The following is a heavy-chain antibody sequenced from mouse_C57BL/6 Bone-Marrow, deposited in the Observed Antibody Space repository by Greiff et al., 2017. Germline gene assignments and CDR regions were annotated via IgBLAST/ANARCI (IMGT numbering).Heavy chain of an antibody. V-gene: IGHV1-81*01. Sequence: QVQLQQSGAELARPGASVKLSCKASGYTFTSYGISWVKQRTGQGLEWIGEIYPRSGNTYYNEKFKGKATLTADKSSSTAYMELSSLTSEDSAVYFCARRAYWYFDVWGTGTTVTVSS. CDR3: ARRAYWYFDV. D-gene: IGHD3-3*01. J-gene: IGHJ1*03. CDR1: GYTFTSYG. CDR2: IYPRSGNT.